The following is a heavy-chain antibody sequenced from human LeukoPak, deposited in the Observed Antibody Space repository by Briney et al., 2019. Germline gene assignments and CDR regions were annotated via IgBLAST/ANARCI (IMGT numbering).Heavy chain of an antibody. V-gene: IGHV3-23*01. CDR3: AKVEGASKASVY. J-gene: IGHJ4*02. CDR2: ISGSGGST. D-gene: IGHD1-1*01. Sequence: PGGSLRLSCAASGFTFTTSVMTWVRQAPGKGLEWVSSISGSGGSTYYADSVKGRFTISRDNSKNTLYLQMYSLRAEDTAVYYCAKVEGASKASVYWGQGALVTVSS. CDR1: GFTFTTSV.